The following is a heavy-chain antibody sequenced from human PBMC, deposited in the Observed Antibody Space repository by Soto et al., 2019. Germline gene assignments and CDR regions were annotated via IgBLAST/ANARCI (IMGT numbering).Heavy chain of an antibody. V-gene: IGHV3-74*01. CDR3: ARDQLYYNDISGRPLNAFDV. Sequence: GGSLRLSCAASGFTFSSYWMHWVRRAPGRGLVWVSHINSDGSTTSYADSVEGRFTISRDNAKNSLYLQMNSLRAEDTAVYYCARDQLYYNDISGRPLNAFDVWGQGTMVTVSS. J-gene: IGHJ3*01. CDR2: INSDGSTT. D-gene: IGHD3-22*01. CDR1: GFTFSSYW.